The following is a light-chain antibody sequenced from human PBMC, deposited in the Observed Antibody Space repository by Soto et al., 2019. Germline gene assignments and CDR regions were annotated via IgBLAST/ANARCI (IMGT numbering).Light chain of an antibody. J-gene: IGLJ2*01. CDR1: NLGRKS. CDR3: QLWDDISDYVV. CDR2: DDN. V-gene: IGLV3-21*02. Sequence: SYELTQPPSVSVAPGQTARITCGGDNLGRKSVHWYQQKPGQAPALVVYDDNDRPSGIPERFSGSNSGNTATLTISRVEAGDEADYYCQLWDDISDYVVFGGGTKLTVL.